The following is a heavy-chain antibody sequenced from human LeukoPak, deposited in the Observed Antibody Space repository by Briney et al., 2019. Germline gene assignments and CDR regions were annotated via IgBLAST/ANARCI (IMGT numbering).Heavy chain of an antibody. J-gene: IGHJ4*02. CDR1: GFTFSSYA. CDR3: ARPDIVLMVYAAHFDY. V-gene: IGHV3-30*04. CDR2: ISYDGSNK. Sequence: GGSLRLSCAASGFTFSSYAMHWVRQAPGKGLEWVAVISYDGSNKYYADSVKGRSTISRDNSKNTLYLQMNSLRAEDTAVYYCARPDIVLMVYAAHFDYWGQGTLVTVSS. D-gene: IGHD2-8*01.